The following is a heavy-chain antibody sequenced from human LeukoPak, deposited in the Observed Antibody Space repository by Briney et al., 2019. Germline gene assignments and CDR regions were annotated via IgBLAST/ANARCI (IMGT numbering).Heavy chain of an antibody. CDR3: ARDRGPYYDSSGQSDY. CDR2: ISSSSYI. CDR1: GFTFSSYS. Sequence: GGSVRLSCAASGFTFSSYSMNWVRQAPGKGLEWVSSISSSSYIYYADSVKGRFTISRDNAKNSLYLQMNSLRAEDTAVYYCARDRGPYYDSSGQSDYWGQGTLVTVSS. J-gene: IGHJ4*02. D-gene: IGHD3-22*01. V-gene: IGHV3-21*01.